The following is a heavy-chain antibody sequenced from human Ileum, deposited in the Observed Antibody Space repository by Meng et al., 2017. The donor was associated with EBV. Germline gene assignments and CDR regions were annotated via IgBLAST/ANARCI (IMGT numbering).Heavy chain of an antibody. CDR1: GDSGSTNSAA. CDR2: TYYRSKWYN. CDR3: ARGARLAPFDY. Sequence: VPRQQQGTGLVPPSQTLSLPCAIYGDSGSTNSAAWNGIRQSPSRGLEWLGRTYYRSKWYNEYAVSVKSRITINADTSKNQFSLQLNSVTPEDTAVYYCARGARLAPFDYWGQGTLVTVSS. D-gene: IGHD6-19*01. J-gene: IGHJ4*02. V-gene: IGHV6-1*01.